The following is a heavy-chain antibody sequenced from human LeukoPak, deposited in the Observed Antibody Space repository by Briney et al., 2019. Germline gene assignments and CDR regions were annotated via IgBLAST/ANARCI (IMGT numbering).Heavy chain of an antibody. Sequence: GGSLRLSCAASGFTFYDYAMHWVRQAPGNGLEWVSGISWNSGSIGYADSMKGRFTISRDNAKNSLYLQMNSLRAEDTALYYCAKDILPLMVREPHGALDIWGQGTMVTVSS. J-gene: IGHJ3*02. CDR1: GFTFYDYA. V-gene: IGHV3-9*01. CDR2: ISWNSGSI. D-gene: IGHD3-10*01. CDR3: AKDILPLMVREPHGALDI.